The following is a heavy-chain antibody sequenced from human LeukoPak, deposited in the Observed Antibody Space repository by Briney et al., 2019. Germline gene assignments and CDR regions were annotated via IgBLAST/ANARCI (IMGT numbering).Heavy chain of an antibody. CDR2: ISGSGGST. J-gene: IGHJ3*02. CDR1: GFTFSSYA. Sequence: GGSLRLSCAASGFTFSSYAMSWVRQAPGKGLEEVSAISGSGGSTYYADSVKGRFTISRDNSKNTLYLQMNSLRAEDTAVYYCAKIYPGSGYYFVGGNAFDIWGQGTMVTVSS. D-gene: IGHD3-3*01. CDR3: AKIYPGSGYYFVGGNAFDI. V-gene: IGHV3-23*01.